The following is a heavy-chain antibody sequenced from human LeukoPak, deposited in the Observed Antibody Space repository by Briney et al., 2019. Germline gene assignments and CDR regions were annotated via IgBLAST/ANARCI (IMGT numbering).Heavy chain of an antibody. CDR3: ARGCSGGSCYTPLWFDP. CDR1: GFTFSDYY. Sequence: GGSLRLSCAASGFTFSDYYMSWIRQAPGKGLEWVSYISSSGSTIYYADSVKGRFTISRDNAKNSLYLQMNSLRAEDTAVFYCARGCSGGSCYTPLWFDPWGQGTLVTVSS. CDR2: ISSSGSTI. J-gene: IGHJ5*02. D-gene: IGHD2-15*01. V-gene: IGHV3-11*01.